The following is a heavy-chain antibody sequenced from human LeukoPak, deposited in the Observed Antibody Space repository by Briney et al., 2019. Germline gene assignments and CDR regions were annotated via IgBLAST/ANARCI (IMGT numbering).Heavy chain of an antibody. CDR3: ARSPSNMLNWFDP. CDR2: IYYSEST. D-gene: IGHD2-2*01. J-gene: IGHJ5*02. CDR1: GGSISSYY. V-gene: IGHV4-59*01. Sequence: PSETLSLTCTVSGGSISSYYWNWIRQPPGKGLEWIGYIYYSESTNYNPSLKSRVTISADTSKNQFSLKLSSVTAADTAVYYCARSPSNMLNWFDPWGQGTLVTVSS.